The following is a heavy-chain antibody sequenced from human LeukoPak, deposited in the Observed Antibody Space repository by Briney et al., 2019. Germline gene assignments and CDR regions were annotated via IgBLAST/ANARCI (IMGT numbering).Heavy chain of an antibody. CDR1: GGSTSSYY. Sequence: SETLSLTCTVSGGSTSSYYWSWIRQPPGKGLEWIGYIYYSGSTNYNPSLKSRVTISVDTSKNQFSLKLSSVTAADTAVYYCAREKYSGSYKGYFDYWGQGTLVTVSS. J-gene: IGHJ4*02. CDR3: AREKYSGSYKGYFDY. D-gene: IGHD1-26*01. CDR2: IYYSGST. V-gene: IGHV4-59*01.